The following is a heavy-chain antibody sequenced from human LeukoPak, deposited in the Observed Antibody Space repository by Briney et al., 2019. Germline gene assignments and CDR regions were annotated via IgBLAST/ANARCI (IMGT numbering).Heavy chain of an antibody. Sequence: GGSLRLSCAASGFTFSSYAMSWVRQAPGKGLEWVSSISTTSSYIYYADSVKGRFTISRDNAKNSLYLQMNSLRAGDTAVYYCARGGKPWWGQGTLVTVSS. CDR3: ARGGKPW. CDR1: GFTFSSYA. J-gene: IGHJ4*02. D-gene: IGHD3-16*01. V-gene: IGHV3-21*04. CDR2: ISTTSSYI.